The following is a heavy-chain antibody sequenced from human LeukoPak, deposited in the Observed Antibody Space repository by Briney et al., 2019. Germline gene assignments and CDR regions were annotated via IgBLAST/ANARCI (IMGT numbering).Heavy chain of an antibody. J-gene: IGHJ3*02. CDR2: IIPIFGTA. Sequence: SVKVSCKASGGTFSSYAISWVRQAPGQGLEWMGRIIPIFGTANYAQKFQGRVTITTDESTSTAYMELSSLRSEDTAVYYCERHAEVIDGDYDAFDIWGQGTMVTVSS. D-gene: IGHD4-17*01. CDR3: ERHAEVIDGDYDAFDI. CDR1: GGTFSSYA. V-gene: IGHV1-69*05.